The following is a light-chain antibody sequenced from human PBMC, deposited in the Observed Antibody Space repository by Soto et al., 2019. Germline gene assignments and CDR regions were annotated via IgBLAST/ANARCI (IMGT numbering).Light chain of an antibody. CDR2: EVV. Sequence: QSVLTQPPSASGSPGQSVTISCTGTKNDVGFYDFVSWYQHHPGKAPRLIIYEVVQRPSGVPDRFSGSKSGTSASRAITGLQAEDEADYYCQSYDTSLSGSVFGGGTKVTVL. CDR3: QSYDTSLSGSV. J-gene: IGLJ3*02. CDR1: KNDVGFYDF. V-gene: IGLV2-8*01.